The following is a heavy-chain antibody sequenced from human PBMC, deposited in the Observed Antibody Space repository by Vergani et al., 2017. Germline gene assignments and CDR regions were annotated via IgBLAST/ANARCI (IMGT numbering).Heavy chain of an antibody. V-gene: IGHV3-48*04. CDR2: ISSSSSTI. Sequence: EVQLVESGGGLVQPGGSLRLSCAASGFTFSSYSMNWVRQAPGKGLEWVSYISSSSSTIYYADSVKGRFTISRDNAKNSLYLQMNSLRADDTAVYYCAXFYGSGKTDYYYYGMDVWGQGTTVTVSS. CDR1: GFTFSSYS. D-gene: IGHD3-10*01. CDR3: AXFYGSGKTDYYYYGMDV. J-gene: IGHJ6*02.